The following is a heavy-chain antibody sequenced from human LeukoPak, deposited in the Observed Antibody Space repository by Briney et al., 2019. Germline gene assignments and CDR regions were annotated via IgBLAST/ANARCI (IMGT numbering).Heavy chain of an antibody. CDR3: ASDGYNLNDY. D-gene: IGHD5-24*01. V-gene: IGHV4-39*07. CDR2: IYYSGST. CDR1: GGSISSSSYY. Sequence: SETLSLTCTVSGGSISSSSYYWGWIRQPPRKGLEWIGSIYYSGSTYYNPSLKSRVTISVDTSKNQFSLKLSSVTAADTAVYYCASDGYNLNDYWGQGTLVTVSS. J-gene: IGHJ4*02.